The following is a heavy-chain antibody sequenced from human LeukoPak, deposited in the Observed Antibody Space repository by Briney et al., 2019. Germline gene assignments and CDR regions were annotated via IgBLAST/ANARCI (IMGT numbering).Heavy chain of an antibody. D-gene: IGHD2-2*02. Sequence: GGSLRLSCAASGFTFSSYWMSWVRQAPGKGLEWVANIKQDGSEKYYVDSVKGRFTISRDNAKNSLYLQMNSPRAEDTAVYYCARDHCSSTSCYIFYGMDVWGQGTTVTVSS. CDR3: ARDHCSSTSCYIFYGMDV. V-gene: IGHV3-7*03. CDR1: GFTFSSYW. CDR2: IKQDGSEK. J-gene: IGHJ6*02.